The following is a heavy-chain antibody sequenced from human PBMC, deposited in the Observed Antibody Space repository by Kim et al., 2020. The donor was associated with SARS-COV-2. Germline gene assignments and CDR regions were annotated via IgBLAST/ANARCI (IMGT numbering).Heavy chain of an antibody. J-gene: IGHJ5*02. D-gene: IGHD6-6*01. CDR1: GGSISSSSYY. CDR2: IYYSGST. V-gene: IGHV4-39*01. Sequence: SETLSLTCTVSGGSISSSSYYWGWIRQPPGKGLEWIGSIYYSGSTYYNPSLKSRVTISVDTSKNQFSLKLSSVTAADTAVYYCARHPSIAQNPNNWFDPWGQGTLVTVSS. CDR3: ARHPSIAQNPNNWFDP.